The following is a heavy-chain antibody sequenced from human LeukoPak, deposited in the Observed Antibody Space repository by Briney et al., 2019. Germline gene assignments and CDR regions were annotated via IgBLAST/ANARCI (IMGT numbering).Heavy chain of an antibody. V-gene: IGHV4-59*01. CDR2: IYYSGST. Sequence: SETLSLTCTVSGFSISSYYWSWLRQPPGKGLEWIGYIYYSGSTNYNPSLKSRVTISVDTSKNQFSLKLSSVTAADTAVYYCAREENPQGGGSYFSRYFDLWGRGTLVTVSS. D-gene: IGHD1-26*01. CDR3: AREENPQGGGSYFSRYFDL. CDR1: GFSISSYY. J-gene: IGHJ2*01.